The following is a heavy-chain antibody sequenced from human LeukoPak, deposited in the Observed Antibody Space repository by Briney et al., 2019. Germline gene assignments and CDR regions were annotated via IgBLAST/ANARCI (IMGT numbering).Heavy chain of an antibody. J-gene: IGHJ5*02. Sequence: GESLKISCKGSGYSFTSYWIGWVRQMPGKGLEWMGSIYPGDSDTRYCPSFQGQVTISADKSISTAYLQWSSLKASDTAMYYCARPRNPHNWNVNWFDPWGQRTLVTVSS. V-gene: IGHV5-51*01. CDR1: GYSFTSYW. CDR2: IYPGDSDT. D-gene: IGHD1-20*01. CDR3: ARPRNPHNWNVNWFDP.